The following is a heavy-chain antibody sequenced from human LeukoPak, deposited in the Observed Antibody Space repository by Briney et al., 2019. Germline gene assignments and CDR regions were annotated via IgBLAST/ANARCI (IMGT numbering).Heavy chain of an antibody. CDR2: ISGSGGST. D-gene: IGHD6-19*01. V-gene: IGHV3-23*01. J-gene: IGHJ4*02. Sequence: GGSLRLSCAASGFTFSSYAMSWVRQAPGKGLEWVSAISGSGGSTYYADSVKGRFTISRDNSKNTLYLQMNSLRAEDTAVYYCAKMALPGSSGWYAFDYWGQGTLVTISS. CDR1: GFTFSSYA. CDR3: AKMALPGSSGWYAFDY.